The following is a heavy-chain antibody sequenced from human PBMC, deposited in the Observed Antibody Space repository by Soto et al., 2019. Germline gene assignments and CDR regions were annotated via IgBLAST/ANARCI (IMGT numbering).Heavy chain of an antibody. Sequence: GGSLRLSCAASGFTFSSYSMNWVRQAPGKGLEWVSSISSSSYIYYADSVKGRFTISRDNAKNSLYLQMNSLRAEDTAVYYCARSPILYCGGDCYAFDIWGQGTMVTVSS. CDR1: GFTFSSYS. V-gene: IGHV3-21*01. CDR3: ARSPILYCGGDCYAFDI. CDR2: ISSSSYI. D-gene: IGHD2-21*02. J-gene: IGHJ3*02.